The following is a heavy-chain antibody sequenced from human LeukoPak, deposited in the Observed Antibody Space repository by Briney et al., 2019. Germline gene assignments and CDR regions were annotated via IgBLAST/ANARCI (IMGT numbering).Heavy chain of an antibody. D-gene: IGHD3-22*01. CDR1: GGSISSYY. Sequence: SETLSLTCTVCGGSISSYYWNWIRQPPGKGLEWIGYIYYSGSTYYNPSLKSRVTISVDTSKNQFSLKLSSVTAADTAVYYCARGYSYYYDSSGYYKEGVGYYFDYWGQGTLVTVSS. V-gene: IGHV4-59*08. CDR2: IYYSGST. J-gene: IGHJ4*02. CDR3: ARGYSYYYDSSGYYKEGVGYYFDY.